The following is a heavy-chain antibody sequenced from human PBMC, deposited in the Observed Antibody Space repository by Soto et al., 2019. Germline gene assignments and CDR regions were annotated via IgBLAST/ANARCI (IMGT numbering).Heavy chain of an antibody. CDR2: IYYSGST. CDR1: GGSISTYW. J-gene: IGHJ4*02. V-gene: IGHV4-59*01. Sequence: PSETLSLTCTVSGGSISTYWWSWIRQPPRKGLEWIGYIYYSGSTNYNPSLKSRVTISVDTSKNQFSLKLTYVTAAYTAVDYCAKSRGSNRSFDYWGQGTLVTVSS. CDR3: AKSRGSNRSFDY. D-gene: IGHD3-10*01.